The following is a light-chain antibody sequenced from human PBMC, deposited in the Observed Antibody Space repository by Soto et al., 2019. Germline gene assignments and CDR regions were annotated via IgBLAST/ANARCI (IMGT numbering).Light chain of an antibody. Sequence: DIQMTQSPSTLSASIGDKVTITCRASQSISDWLAWYQQKPGKAPKLLIYDASNLESGVPSRFSGSVSGAEFTLTLSGLQPDDFATYYCQQYNNFSTFGEGTKV. CDR1: QSISDW. V-gene: IGKV1-5*01. CDR3: QQYNNFST. J-gene: IGKJ1*01. CDR2: DAS.